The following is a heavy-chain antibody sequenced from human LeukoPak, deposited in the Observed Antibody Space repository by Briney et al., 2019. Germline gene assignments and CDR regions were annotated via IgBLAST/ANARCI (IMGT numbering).Heavy chain of an antibody. CDR2: ISWNSGSI. Sequence: GGSLRLSCAASGFTFDDYAMHWVRRAPGKGLEWVSGISWNSGSIGYADSVKGRFTISRDNAKNSLYLQMNSLRAEDTALYYCAKSRVYSSSWYGYWGQGTLVTVPS. J-gene: IGHJ4*02. CDR3: AKSRVYSSSWYGY. V-gene: IGHV3-9*01. D-gene: IGHD6-13*01. CDR1: GFTFDDYA.